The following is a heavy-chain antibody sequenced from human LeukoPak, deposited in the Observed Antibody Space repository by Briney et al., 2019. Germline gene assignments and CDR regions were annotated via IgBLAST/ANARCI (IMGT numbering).Heavy chain of an antibody. CDR3: ARGMYSSA. CDR1: GFTFTNYE. Sequence: GGSLRLSCAASGFTFTNYEMNWVCQAPGKGLEWVSYISNSGSTIYYADSVKGRFTIYRDNAKNSLYLQMNSLRAEDTAVYYCARGMYSSAWGQGTLVTVSS. J-gene: IGHJ5*02. V-gene: IGHV3-48*03. D-gene: IGHD6-19*01. CDR2: ISNSGSTI.